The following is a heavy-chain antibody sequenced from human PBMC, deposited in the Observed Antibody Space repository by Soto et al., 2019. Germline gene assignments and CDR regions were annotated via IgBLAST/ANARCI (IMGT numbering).Heavy chain of an antibody. J-gene: IGHJ4*02. CDR1: GFDFSDFH. CDR3: AANWNFGLNF. D-gene: IGHD1-1*01. CDR2: ISSSLGHT. Sequence: PGESLKISCVASGFDFSDFHISWVRQAPGKGLEWISYISSSLGHTDYAESVKGRFTISRDNAKSSVFLEMSDLRSDDTAVYYCAANWNFGLNFWGQGTLVTVSS. V-gene: IGHV3-11*03.